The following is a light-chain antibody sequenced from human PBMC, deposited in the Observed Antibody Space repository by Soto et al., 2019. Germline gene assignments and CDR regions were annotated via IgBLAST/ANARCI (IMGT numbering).Light chain of an antibody. Sequence: DIQLTQSPSSLSASLGDSVSISCRARQNIGNSLHWYRQKSGGVPEVLIYAASTLRDGVSSRISGSEYETQFTLTINNLPPDDFATYFWQQSSSSPQITFGQGTRLDI. CDR1: QNIGNS. J-gene: IGKJ5*01. CDR2: AAS. CDR3: QQSSSSPQIT. V-gene: IGKV1-39*01.